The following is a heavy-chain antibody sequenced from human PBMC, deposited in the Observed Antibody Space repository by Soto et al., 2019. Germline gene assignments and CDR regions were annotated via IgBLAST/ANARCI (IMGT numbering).Heavy chain of an antibody. CDR1: GFTFSSYS. CDR2: ISSSSSTI. Sequence: GGSLRLSCAASGFTFSSYSMNWVRQAPGKGLEWVSYISSSSSTIYYADFVKGRFTISRDNAKNSLYLQMNSLRDEDTAVYYCARDSHGGLGYYGMDVWGQGTTVTV. D-gene: IGHD4-17*01. J-gene: IGHJ6*02. V-gene: IGHV3-48*02. CDR3: ARDSHGGLGYYGMDV.